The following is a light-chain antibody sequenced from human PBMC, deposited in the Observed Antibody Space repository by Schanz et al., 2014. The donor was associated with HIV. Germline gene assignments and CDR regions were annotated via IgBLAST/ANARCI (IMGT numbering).Light chain of an antibody. CDR3: GTWDDSLKGWV. CDR1: TSSITTNT. Sequence: QSVLTQPPSASGTPGQRVTISCSGSTSSITTNTVHWFQQLPGTAPKLLIYNTYHRPSGVPDRFSGSESGTSASLAISGLQSEDEADYYCGTWDDSLKGWVFGGGTKLTVL. V-gene: IGLV1-44*01. CDR2: NTY. J-gene: IGLJ3*02.